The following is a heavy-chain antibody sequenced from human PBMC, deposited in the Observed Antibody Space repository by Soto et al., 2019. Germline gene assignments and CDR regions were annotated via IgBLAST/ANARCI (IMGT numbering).Heavy chain of an antibody. D-gene: IGHD3-3*01. Sequence: GGSLRLSCAASGFTFSTYWMGWVRQAPGKGPEWVANIKQDGSEIYYVDSVKGRFTISRDNAKNSLYLQMNSLRADDTAVYYCARLEWWFDPWGQGTLVTVSS. CDR3: ARLEWWFDP. J-gene: IGHJ5*02. V-gene: IGHV3-7*01. CDR1: GFTFSTYW. CDR2: IKQDGSEI.